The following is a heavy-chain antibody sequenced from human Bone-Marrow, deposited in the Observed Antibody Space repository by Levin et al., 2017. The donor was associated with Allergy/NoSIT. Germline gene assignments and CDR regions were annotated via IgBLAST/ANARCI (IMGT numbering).Heavy chain of an antibody. Sequence: ASVKVSCKASGYTFTSFPMHWVRQAPGQRLEWMAWIHTGNDKTKYSQKFQGRVTITRDTSASTAYMELSSLTSEDTAVYYCARGNGGGSCLNGDDAFDIWGQGTVVTVSS. D-gene: IGHD2-15*01. J-gene: IGHJ3*02. CDR1: GYTFTSFP. CDR2: IHTGNDKT. V-gene: IGHV1-3*04. CDR3: ARGNGGGSCLNGDDAFDI.